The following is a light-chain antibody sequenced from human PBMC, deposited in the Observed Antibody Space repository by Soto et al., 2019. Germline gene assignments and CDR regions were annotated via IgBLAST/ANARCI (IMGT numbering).Light chain of an antibody. V-gene: IGLV2-14*03. Sequence: QSALTQRASVSGSPGQSITISCTGTSSDIGGYNYVSWYQQHPGKAPKLIIFDVTYRPSGVSNRFSGSKSGNTASLTISGLQAEDEADYYCTSYTATSTLEVFGGGTKLTVL. CDR1: SSDIGGYNY. J-gene: IGLJ2*01. CDR3: TSYTATSTLEV. CDR2: DVT.